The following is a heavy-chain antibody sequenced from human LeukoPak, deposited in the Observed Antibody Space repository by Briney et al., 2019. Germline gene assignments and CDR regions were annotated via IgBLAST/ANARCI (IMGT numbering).Heavy chain of an antibody. CDR1: GYTFTGYY. CDR3: ARGSNILTGYYDAFDI. D-gene: IGHD3-9*01. CDR2: INPSGGST. V-gene: IGHV1-46*01. J-gene: IGHJ3*02. Sequence: ASVTVSCKASGYTFTGYYMHWVRQAPGQGLEWMGIINPSGGSTSYAQKFQGRVTMTRDMSTSTVYMELSSLRSEDTAVYYCARGSNILTGYYDAFDIWGQGTMVTVSS.